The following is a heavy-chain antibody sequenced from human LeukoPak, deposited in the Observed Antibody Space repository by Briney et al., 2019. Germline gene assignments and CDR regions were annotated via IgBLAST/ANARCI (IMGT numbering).Heavy chain of an antibody. J-gene: IGHJ4*02. V-gene: IGHV4-4*02. CDR3: AGKYYYGSGSYYYFDY. Sequence: SETLSLTCAVSGGSISSSNWWSWVRQPPGKGLEWIGEIYHSGSTNYNPSLKSRVTISVDKSKNQFSLKLSSVTAADTAVYYCAGKYYYGSGSYYYFDYRGQGTLVTVSS. CDR2: IYHSGST. CDR1: GGSISSSNW. D-gene: IGHD3-10*01.